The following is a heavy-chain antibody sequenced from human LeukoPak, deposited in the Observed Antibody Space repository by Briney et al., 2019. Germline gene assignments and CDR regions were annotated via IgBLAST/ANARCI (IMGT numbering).Heavy chain of an antibody. Sequence: PSETLSLTCTVSGGSISSGGYYWSWIRQHPGKGLVWIGYIYYSGSTYYNPSLKSRVTISVDTSKNQFSLKLSSVTAADTAVYYCARVVRYYYDSSDGMDVWGQGTTVTVSS. CDR2: IYYSGST. CDR1: GGSISSGGYY. D-gene: IGHD3-22*01. CDR3: ARVVRYYYDSSDGMDV. V-gene: IGHV4-31*03. J-gene: IGHJ6*02.